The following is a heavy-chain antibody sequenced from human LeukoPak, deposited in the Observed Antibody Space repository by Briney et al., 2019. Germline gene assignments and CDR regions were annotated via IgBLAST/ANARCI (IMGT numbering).Heavy chain of an antibody. V-gene: IGHV1-8*01. CDR1: GYTFTSYD. CDR2: MNPNSGNT. Sequence: GASVTVSCKASGYTFTSYDINWVRQATGQGLEWMGWMNPNSGNTGYAQKFQGRVTMTRNTSISTAYMELSSLRSEDTAVYYCARRTIAAAGSDFDYWGQGTLSPSPQ. J-gene: IGHJ4*02. D-gene: IGHD6-13*01. CDR3: ARRTIAAAGSDFDY.